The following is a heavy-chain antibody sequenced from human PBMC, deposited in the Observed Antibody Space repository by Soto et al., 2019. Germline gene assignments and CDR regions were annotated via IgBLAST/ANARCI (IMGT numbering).Heavy chain of an antibody. V-gene: IGHV1-8*01. D-gene: IGHD1-26*01. CDR2: MNPNSGNT. CDR3: AGEKVGTTGIDF. Sequence: QAQLVQSGAEVKKPGASVKVSCKASGYTFTGYDINWVRQATGQGLEWMGWMNPNSGNTGYAQNFQGRVTMTPHNCITTAYMELTSLRDDDSAVHYCAGEKVGTTGIDFWGQGTLVTVSS. CDR1: GYTFTGYD. J-gene: IGHJ4*02.